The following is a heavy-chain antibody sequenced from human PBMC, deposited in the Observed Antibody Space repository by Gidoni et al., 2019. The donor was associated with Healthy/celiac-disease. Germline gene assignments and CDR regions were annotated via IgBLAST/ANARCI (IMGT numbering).Heavy chain of an antibody. Sequence: QLQLQESGSGLVKPSQTLSLTCAVSGGSISSGGYSGSWIRQPPGKGLEWIGYIYHSGSTYYNPSLKSRVTISVDRSKNQFSLKLSSVTAADTAVYYCARGTVIEYFQHWGQGTLVTVSS. CDR3: ARGTVIEYFQH. CDR1: GGSISSGGYS. CDR2: IYHSGST. J-gene: IGHJ1*01. D-gene: IGHD4-17*01. V-gene: IGHV4-30-2*01.